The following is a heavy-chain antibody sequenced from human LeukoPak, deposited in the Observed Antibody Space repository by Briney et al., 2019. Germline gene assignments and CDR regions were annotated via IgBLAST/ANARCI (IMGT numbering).Heavy chain of an antibody. V-gene: IGHV3-74*01. Sequence: KSGGSLRLSCAASGFTFSTYWMHWVRQAPGKGLVWVARIKGDGSSTIYADSVKGRFTISRDNPKNTLYLQTSSLRAEDTAVYYCARASTTVPNLLDHWGRGTLVTVSS. J-gene: IGHJ4*02. D-gene: IGHD4-17*01. CDR3: ARASTTVPNLLDH. CDR1: GFTFSTYW. CDR2: IKGDGSST.